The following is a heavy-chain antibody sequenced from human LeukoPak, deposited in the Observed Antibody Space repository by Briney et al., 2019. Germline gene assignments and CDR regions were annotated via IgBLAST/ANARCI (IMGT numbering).Heavy chain of an antibody. CDR3: AREGLGALWDI. CDR2: IKQDESER. J-gene: IGHJ3*02. V-gene: IGHV3-7*03. CDR1: GFTFSSYW. Sequence: AGGSLRLSCTASGFTFSSYWMGWVRQAPGKGLEWVAYIKQDESERYYVNSAKGRFTISRDNAKKSLFLQMNSLRVEDTAMYFCAREGLGALWDIWGRGTMVTVSS. D-gene: IGHD1-26*01.